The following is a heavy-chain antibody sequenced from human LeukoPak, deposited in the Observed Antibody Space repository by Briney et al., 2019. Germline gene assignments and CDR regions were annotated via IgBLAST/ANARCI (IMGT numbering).Heavy chain of an antibody. CDR1: GYTFTSYD. D-gene: IGHD6-6*01. CDR2: MNPNSGDT. J-gene: IGHJ6*03. CDR3: ARLELVDYYYYMDV. V-gene: IGHV1-8*01. Sequence: GTSVKVSCKAAGYTFTSYDSNRVREATGQGLEWMGWMNPNSGDTGYAQKFQGRGTMTRNTSISTAYMELSSLRSEDTPVYYCARLELVDYYYYMDVWGKGTTVTVPS.